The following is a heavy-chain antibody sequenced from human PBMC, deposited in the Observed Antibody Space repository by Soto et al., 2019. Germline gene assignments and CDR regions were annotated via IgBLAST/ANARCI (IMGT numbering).Heavy chain of an antibody. Sequence: RHRYTAFECKCRNHGIHWVSQAPGKGLVWVSRINSDGSSTSYADSVKGRFTISRDNAKNTLYLQMNSLRAEDTSVYYCAVAVAGPTAIGYWGQGTLVTVSS. J-gene: IGHJ4*02. CDR1: ECKCRNHG. CDR2: INSDGSST. D-gene: IGHD6-19*01. V-gene: IGHV3-74*01. CDR3: AVAVAGPTAIGY.